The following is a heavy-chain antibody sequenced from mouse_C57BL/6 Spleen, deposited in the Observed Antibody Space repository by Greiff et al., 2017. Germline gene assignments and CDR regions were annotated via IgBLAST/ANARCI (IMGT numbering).Heavy chain of an antibody. CDR3: AREIYYYVFDY. J-gene: IGHJ2*01. CDR2: IYPGDGDT. D-gene: IGHD1-1*01. V-gene: IGHV1-82*01. Sequence: LQESGPELVKPGASVKISCKASGYAFSSSWMNWVKQRPGKGLEWIGRIYPGDGDTNYNGKFKGKATLTADKSSSTAYMQLSSLTSEDSAVYFCAREIYYYVFDYWGQGTTLTVSS. CDR1: GYAFSSSW.